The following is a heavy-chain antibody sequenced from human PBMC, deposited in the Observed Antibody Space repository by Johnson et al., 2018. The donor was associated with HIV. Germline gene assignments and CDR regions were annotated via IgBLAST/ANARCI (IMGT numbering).Heavy chain of an antibody. Sequence: QVQLVESGGGVVQPGRSLRLSCAASGLTFSNYAMHWVRQAPGKGLEWVAVISYDGNNKYYADSVKGRFTISRDNSKNTLYLQMSSLKTEDTAVYYCTTADIVGTFDIWGQGTMVTVS. V-gene: IGHV3-30-3*01. D-gene: IGHD2-15*01. J-gene: IGHJ3*02. CDR3: TTADIVGTFDI. CDR2: ISYDGNNK. CDR1: GLTFSNYA.